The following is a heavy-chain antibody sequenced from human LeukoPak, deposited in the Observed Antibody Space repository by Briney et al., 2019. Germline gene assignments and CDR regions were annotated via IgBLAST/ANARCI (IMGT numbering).Heavy chain of an antibody. D-gene: IGHD3-3*01. CDR3: TRSLYYDSWSGYFGGEDFDY. CDR2: ISSSGSTI. J-gene: IGHJ4*02. CDR1: GFTFSDYY. V-gene: IGHV3-11*01. Sequence: GGSLRLSCAASGFTFSDYYMSWIRQAPGKGLEWVSYISSSGSTIYYADSVKGRFTISRDNAKNSLYLQMNSLKTEDTAVYYCTRSLYYDSWSGYFGGEDFDYWGQGTLVTVSS.